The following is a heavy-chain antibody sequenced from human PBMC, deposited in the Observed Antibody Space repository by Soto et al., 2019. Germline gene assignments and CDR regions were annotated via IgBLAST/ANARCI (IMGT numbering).Heavy chain of an antibody. Sequence: QVQLQESGPGLVKPSQTLSLTCTVSGGSISSGGYYWSWIRQHPGKGLEWIGYIYYSGSTYYNPSLKSRVTISVDTSKNQFSLKLSSVTAADTAVYYCARDRGSSSTYYSYGMDVWGQGTTVPVSS. D-gene: IGHD6-6*01. CDR1: GGSISSGGYY. V-gene: IGHV4-31*03. CDR3: ARDRGSSSTYYSYGMDV. J-gene: IGHJ6*02. CDR2: IYYSGST.